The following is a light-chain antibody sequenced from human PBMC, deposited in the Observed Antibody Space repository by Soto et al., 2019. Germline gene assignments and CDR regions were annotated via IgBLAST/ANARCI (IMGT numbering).Light chain of an antibody. CDR1: SSDVGGYNY. CDR3: SSFAGGGNPVL. J-gene: IGLJ2*01. Sequence: LTQPPSASGSLGQSVTISCTGTSSDVGGYNYVSWHQQHPGKAPKLMIYEVTKRPSGVPDRFSGSKSGNTASLTVSGLQAEDEADYYCSSFAGGGNPVLFGGGTKLTVL. CDR2: EVT. V-gene: IGLV2-8*01.